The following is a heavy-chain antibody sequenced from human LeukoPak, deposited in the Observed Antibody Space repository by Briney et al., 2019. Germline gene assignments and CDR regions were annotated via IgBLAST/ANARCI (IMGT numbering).Heavy chain of an antibody. V-gene: IGHV3-48*04. CDR1: GFTFSSYW. J-gene: IGHJ3*02. CDR2: IGKNGNLV. CDR3: ATDTNLVDLIQGDGHEDENFDR. Sequence: PGGSLRLSCAASGFTFSSYWMSWVRQAPGKGLEWISYIGKNGNLVDYADSVKGRFTVSRDNTKNLMFLQMNNLRADDTAVYYCATDTNLVDLIQGDGHEDENFDRWGQGTMVTVSS. D-gene: IGHD2-8*01.